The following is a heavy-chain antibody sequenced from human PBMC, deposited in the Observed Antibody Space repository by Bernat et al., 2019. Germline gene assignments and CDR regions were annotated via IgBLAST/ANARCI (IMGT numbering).Heavy chain of an antibody. J-gene: IGHJ6*03. CDR2: IWYDGSNK. CDR1: GFTFSSYG. D-gene: IGHD3-3*01. CDR3: ARDGDDFWSGYYPPPSYYMDV. Sequence: QAQLVESGGGVVQPGRSLRLSCAASGFTFSSYGMHWVRQAPGKGLEWVAVIWYDGSNKYYADSVKGRFTISRDNSKNTLYLQMNSLRAEDTAVYYCARDGDDFWSGYYPPPSYYMDVWGKGTTVTVSS. V-gene: IGHV3-33*01.